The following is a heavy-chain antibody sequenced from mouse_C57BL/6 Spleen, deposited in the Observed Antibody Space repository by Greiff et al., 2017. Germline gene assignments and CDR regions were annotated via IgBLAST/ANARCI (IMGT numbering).Heavy chain of an antibody. CDR1: GYTFTSYW. CDR2: IHPNSGST. D-gene: IGHD2-3*01. CDR3: ARGGWSHYYAMDY. Sequence: QVQLKQPGAELVKPGASVKLSCKASGYTFTSYWMHWVKQRPGQGLEWIGMIHPNSGSTNYNEKFKSKATLTVDKSSSTAYMQLSSLTSEDSAVYYCARGGWSHYYAMDYWGQGTSVTVSS. V-gene: IGHV1-64*01. J-gene: IGHJ4*01.